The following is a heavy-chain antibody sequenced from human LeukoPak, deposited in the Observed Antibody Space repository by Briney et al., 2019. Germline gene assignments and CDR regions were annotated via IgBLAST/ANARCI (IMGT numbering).Heavy chain of an antibody. CDR1: GFTFSSYA. J-gene: IGHJ4*02. Sequence: GASLRLSCAASGFTFSSYAMSWVRKAPGKGLEWVSAISGSGGSTYYADSVKGRFTISRDNSKNTLYLQMNSLRAEDTAVYYCAKDSWEYCSSTSCYKGSLDWGQGTLVTVSS. V-gene: IGHV3-23*01. D-gene: IGHD2-2*02. CDR3: AKDSWEYCSSTSCYKGSLD. CDR2: ISGSGGST.